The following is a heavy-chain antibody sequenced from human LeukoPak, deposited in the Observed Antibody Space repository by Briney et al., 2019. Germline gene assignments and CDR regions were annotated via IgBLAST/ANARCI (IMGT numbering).Heavy chain of an antibody. CDR3: TRHSITYSSSSLSYYYYYMDV. D-gene: IGHD6-6*01. Sequence: GGSLRLSCAASGFTFSGSAMHWVRQASGKGLEWVGRIRSKANSYATAYAASVKGRFTISRDDSKNTAYLQMNSLKTEDTAVYYCTRHSITYSSSSLSYYYYYMDVWGKGTTVTVSS. J-gene: IGHJ6*03. CDR2: IRSKANSYAT. V-gene: IGHV3-73*01. CDR1: GFTFSGSA.